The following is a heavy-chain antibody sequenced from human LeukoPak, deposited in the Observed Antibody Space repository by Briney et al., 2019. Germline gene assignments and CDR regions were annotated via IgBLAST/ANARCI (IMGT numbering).Heavy chain of an antibody. Sequence: SETLSLTCAVSGDSISSYYWTWIRQPPGKGLEWIGDTYISGSPDYNPSLKSRVTISVDTSKNQFSLKLSSVTAADTAVYYCARLAYDTLTGYSYYYYYLDVWGKGTTVTVSS. V-gene: IGHV4-4*09. CDR2: TYISGSP. J-gene: IGHJ6*03. D-gene: IGHD3-9*01. CDR3: ARLAYDTLTGYSYYYYYLDV. CDR1: GDSISSYY.